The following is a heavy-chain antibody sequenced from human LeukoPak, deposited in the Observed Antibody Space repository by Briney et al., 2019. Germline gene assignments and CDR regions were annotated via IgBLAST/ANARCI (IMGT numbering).Heavy chain of an antibody. D-gene: IGHD3-22*01. J-gene: IGHJ4*02. V-gene: IGHV4-59*08. CDR3: ASHPRETIDSSGYSFNS. CDR2: IYYSGST. CDR1: GGSISSYY. Sequence: SETLSLTCTVSGGSISSYYWSWIRQPPGKGLEWIGYIYYSGSTNYNPSLKSRVTISVDTSKNQFSLKLSSVTAAATAVYYCASHPRETIDSSGYSFNSWGQEPLVTVSS.